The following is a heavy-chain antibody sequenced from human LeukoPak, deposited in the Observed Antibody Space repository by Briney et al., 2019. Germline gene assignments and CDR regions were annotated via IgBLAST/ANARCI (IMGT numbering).Heavy chain of an antibody. J-gene: IGHJ4*02. V-gene: IGHV3-30*02. Sequence: PGGSLRLSCAASGFIFRNYGMHWVRQAPGKGLEWVACIRYDGSKYADSVKGRFTTSRDDSNNMAYLQMDSLKNEDTAVYYCTREDWDFDSWGQGTPVSVSS. CDR1: GFIFRNYG. CDR2: IRYDGS. D-gene: IGHD3/OR15-3a*01. CDR3: TREDWDFDS.